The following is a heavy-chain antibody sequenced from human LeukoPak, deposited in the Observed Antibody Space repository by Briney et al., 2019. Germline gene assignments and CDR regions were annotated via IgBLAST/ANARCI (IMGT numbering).Heavy chain of an antibody. J-gene: IGHJ4*02. D-gene: IGHD1/OR15-1a*01. CDR3: ARGISGEQNSF. CDR2: ISSNGGST. V-gene: IGHV3-64*01. Sequence: GGSLRLSCAASGFTFSSYWMSWVRQAPGKGLEYVSAISSNGGSTYYANSVKGRFTISRDNSKNTLYLQMGSLRAEDMAVYYCARGISGEQNSFWGQGTLVTVSS. CDR1: GFTFSSYW.